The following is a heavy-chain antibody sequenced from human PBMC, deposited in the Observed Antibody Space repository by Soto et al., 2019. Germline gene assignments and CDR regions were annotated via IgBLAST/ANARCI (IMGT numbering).Heavy chain of an antibody. Sequence: SETLSLTCAVYGGSFSGYYWSWIRQPPGKGLEWIGEINNSGSTIYNPSLKSRVTVSVDTSKNHFSLKLSSVTAADTAVYYCARQHIVLMVYANDYWGQGTPVTVSS. CDR1: GGSFSGYY. D-gene: IGHD2-8*01. V-gene: IGHV4-34*01. CDR2: INNSGST. J-gene: IGHJ4*02. CDR3: ARQHIVLMVYANDY.